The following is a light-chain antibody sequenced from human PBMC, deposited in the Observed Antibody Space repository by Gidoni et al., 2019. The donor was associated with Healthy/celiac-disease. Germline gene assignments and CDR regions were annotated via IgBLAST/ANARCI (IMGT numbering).Light chain of an antibody. CDR2: EVR. V-gene: IGLV2-14*01. CDR3: SSSTSSSPLV. Sequence: QSALTQPASVSGCPGQSVTSSGTGTSSDVGGYNYVSWYQQHPGTAPKLMIYEVRNRPSGVSTRFSGSKSGNTASLTLSGLPAEDVADYYCSSSTSSSPLVFGGWTKLTVL. CDR1: SSDVGGYNY. J-gene: IGLJ2*01.